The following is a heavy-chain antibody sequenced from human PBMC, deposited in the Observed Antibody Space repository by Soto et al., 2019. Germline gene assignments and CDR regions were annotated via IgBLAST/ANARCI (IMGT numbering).Heavy chain of an antibody. V-gene: IGHV3-30*18. CDR3: AKSRTGYSSGWYDFDY. J-gene: IGHJ4*02. CDR2: ISYDGSNK. CDR1: GFTFSSYG. Sequence: QVQLVESGGGVVQPGRSLRLSCAASGFTFSSYGMHWVRQAPGKGVEWVAVISYDGSNKYYADSVKGRFTISRDNSKNTLYLQMHSLRAEDTAVYYCAKSRTGYSSGWYDFDYWGQGTLVTVSS. D-gene: IGHD6-19*01.